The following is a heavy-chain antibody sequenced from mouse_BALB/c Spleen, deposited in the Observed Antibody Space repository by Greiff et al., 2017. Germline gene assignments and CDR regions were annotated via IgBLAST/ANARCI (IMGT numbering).Heavy chain of an antibody. J-gene: IGHJ1*01. V-gene: IGHV2-4-1*01. CDR3: ARNGYYGSSWYFDV. CDR2: IWSGGST. Sequence: QVQLKESGPGLVQPSQSLSITCTVSGFSLTSYGVHWVRQSPGKGLEWLGVIWSGGSTDYNAAFISRLSISKDNSKSQVFFKMNSLQADDSAIYSCARNGYYGSSWYFDVWGAGTTVTVSS. CDR1: GFSLTSYG. D-gene: IGHD1-1*01.